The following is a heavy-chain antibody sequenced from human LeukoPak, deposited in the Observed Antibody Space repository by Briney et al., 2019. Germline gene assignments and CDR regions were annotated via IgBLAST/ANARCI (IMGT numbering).Heavy chain of an antibody. V-gene: IGHV3-21*01. CDR1: GFTFSSYS. D-gene: IGHD7-27*01. CDR2: ISSSSSYI. CDR3: VRDRELGIKDGY. J-gene: IGHJ4*02. Sequence: GGSLRLSCAASGFTFSSYSMNWVRQAPGKGLEWVSSISSSSSYIYYADSVKGRFTISRDNAKNSLYLQMNSLRAEDTAVYYCVRDRELGIKDGYWGQGTLVTVSS.